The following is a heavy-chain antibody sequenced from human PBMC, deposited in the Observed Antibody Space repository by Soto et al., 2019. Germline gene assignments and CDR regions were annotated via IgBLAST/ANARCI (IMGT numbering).Heavy chain of an antibody. V-gene: IGHV1-8*01. CDR3: ARGPGYCISTSCYVIDF. CDR2: MNPNSGNT. Sequence: QVQLVQSGAEVKKPGASVKVSCKASGYTFTSYDINWVRQATGQGLEWMGWMNPNSGNTGYAQKFQGRVTMTRNTSIGTAYMELSSLRSEDTAVYYCARGPGYCISTSCYVIDFWGQGTLVTVS. J-gene: IGHJ4*02. CDR1: GYTFTSYD. D-gene: IGHD2-2*01.